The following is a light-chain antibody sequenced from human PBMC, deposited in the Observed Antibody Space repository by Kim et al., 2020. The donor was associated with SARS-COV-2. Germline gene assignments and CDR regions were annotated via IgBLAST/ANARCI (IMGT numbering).Light chain of an antibody. V-gene: IGLV2-11*03. Sequence: GQSVTLACTGTSSEVGDYNYVSWYQQHPGTAPKFMIYDITKRPSGVPDRFSGSKSGNTASLTISGLQTEDEADYYCCSHAGSNTWVFGTGTKVTVL. J-gene: IGLJ1*01. CDR3: CSHAGSNTWV. CDR2: DIT. CDR1: SSEVGDYNY.